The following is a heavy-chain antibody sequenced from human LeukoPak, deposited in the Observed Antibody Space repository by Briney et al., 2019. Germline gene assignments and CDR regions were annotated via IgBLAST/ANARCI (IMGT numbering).Heavy chain of an antibody. CDR2: IYASGST. V-gene: IGHV4-61*02. CDR3: ARSGYSNIDY. Sequence: SETLSLTCTVSGGSLSSGSDYWSWLRQSAGKGLEWIGRIYASGSTNYNPSLKSRVTISVDTSRNQFSLKLSSVTAADTAVYYCARSGYSNIDYWGQGTLVTVSS. CDR1: GGSLSSGSDY. D-gene: IGHD3-3*01. J-gene: IGHJ4*02.